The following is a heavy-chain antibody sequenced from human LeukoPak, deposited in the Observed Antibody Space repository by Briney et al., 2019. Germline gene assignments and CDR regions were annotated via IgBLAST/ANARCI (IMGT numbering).Heavy chain of an antibody. CDR1: VGSISSANW. CDR2: VYDTGTP. J-gene: IGHJ6*02. D-gene: IGHD2-2*02. V-gene: IGHV4-4*02. CDR3: ATAPILRGEAGEQYKYGMDV. Sequence: SGTLSLTCAVSVGSISSANWRSWVRQSPGKGLEWIGEVYDTGTPNYNPSLKSPVTISADTFKNHFSLKLTSVTAADTAVYYCATAPILRGEAGEQYKYGMDVWGQGTTVIVSS.